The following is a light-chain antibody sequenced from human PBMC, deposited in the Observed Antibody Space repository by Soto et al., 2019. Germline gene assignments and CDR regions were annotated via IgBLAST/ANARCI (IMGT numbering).Light chain of an antibody. Sequence: DIHLTQSPSFLSASVGDRVTITCRASQGIASSLAWYQQKAGKAPKLLIYGASTLETGVPSRFSGSGPGTEFTITISSLQTEDFGIYYCQQFNSYPLTFGGGTKVEIK. CDR1: QGIASS. CDR2: GAS. V-gene: IGKV1-9*01. J-gene: IGKJ4*01. CDR3: QQFNSYPLT.